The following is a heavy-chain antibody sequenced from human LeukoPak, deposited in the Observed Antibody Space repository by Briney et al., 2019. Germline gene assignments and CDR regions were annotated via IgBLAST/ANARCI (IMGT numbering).Heavy chain of an antibody. CDR3: ARDPYSGYYGTYYYYYMDV. J-gene: IGHJ6*03. Sequence: AGGSLRLSCEASGFSFSTYNMNWVRQAPGQRLEWISSITSSSRYVFYADSVRGRFTISRDNTKNSLYLQIDSLRVEDTAVYYCARDPYSGYYGTYYYYYMDVWGKGTTVTVSS. CDR2: ITSSSRYV. V-gene: IGHV3-21*01. CDR1: GFSFSTYN. D-gene: IGHD3-22*01.